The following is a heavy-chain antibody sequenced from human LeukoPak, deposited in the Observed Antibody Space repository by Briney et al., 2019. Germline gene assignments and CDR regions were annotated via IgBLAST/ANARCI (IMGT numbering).Heavy chain of an antibody. Sequence: SETLSLTCAVYGGSFSGYYWSWIRQPPGKGLEWIGEINHSGSTNYNPSLKSRVTISVDTSKNQFSLKLSSVTAADTAVYYCARERGQRWLQFAPSFDYWGQGTLVTVSS. J-gene: IGHJ4*02. D-gene: IGHD5-24*01. CDR2: INHSGST. CDR1: GGSFSGYY. CDR3: ARERGQRWLQFAPSFDY. V-gene: IGHV4-34*01.